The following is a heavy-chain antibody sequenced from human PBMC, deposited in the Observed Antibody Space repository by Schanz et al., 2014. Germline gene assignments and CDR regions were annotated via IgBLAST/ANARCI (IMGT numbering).Heavy chain of an antibody. Sequence: EVQLVESGGGLVQPGGSLRLSCAASGFTFSNYWMSWVRQAPGKGLEWVAFIHYDGTYKYYADSVKGRFTISRDNSENTLYLQMISLRAEDTAVYYCAKLDGYAYGSMGQEYFDYWGQGTLVAVSS. CDR2: IHYDGTYK. CDR1: GFTFSNYW. CDR3: AKLDGYAYGSMGQEYFDY. D-gene: IGHD5-18*01. J-gene: IGHJ4*02. V-gene: IGHV3-7*01.